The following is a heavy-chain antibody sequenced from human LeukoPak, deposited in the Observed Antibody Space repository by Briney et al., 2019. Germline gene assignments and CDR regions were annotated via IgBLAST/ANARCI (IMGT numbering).Heavy chain of an antibody. J-gene: IGHJ4*02. Sequence: GGSLRLSCAASGFTFSSYDMHWVRQTTGKGLEWVSAIGTAGDTYYPGSVKGRFTISRENAKNSLYLQMNSLRAGETAVYYCARGGNRYCSGGSCYMFDYWGQGTLVTVSS. V-gene: IGHV3-13*01. CDR1: GFTFSSYD. CDR2: IGTAGDT. D-gene: IGHD2-15*01. CDR3: ARGGNRYCSGGSCYMFDY.